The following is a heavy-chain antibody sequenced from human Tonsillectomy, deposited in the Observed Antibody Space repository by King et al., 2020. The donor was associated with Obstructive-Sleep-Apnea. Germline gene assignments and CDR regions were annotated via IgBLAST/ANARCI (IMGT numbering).Heavy chain of an antibody. CDR1: GFTFSSYY. D-gene: IGHD2-21*02. Sequence: VQLVESGGGLVQPGESLRLSCAASGFTFSSYYMSWVRQAPGKGLEWVANIKEDGSETYYVDSVRGRFTISRDNAKNSLFLQMNSLSAEDTAVYYCASEELSDCGGDCPFDYWGQGSLVTVSS. CDR3: ASEELSDCGGDCPFDY. J-gene: IGHJ4*02. CDR2: IKEDGSET. V-gene: IGHV3-7*01.